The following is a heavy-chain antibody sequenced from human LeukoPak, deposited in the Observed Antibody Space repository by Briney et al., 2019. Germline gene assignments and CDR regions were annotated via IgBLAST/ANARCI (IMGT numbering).Heavy chain of an antibody. CDR1: EFTFSSYG. D-gene: IGHD3-22*01. Sequence: GGSLRLSCAASEFTFSSYGMHWVRQAPGKGLEWVAVISYDGSNKYYADTVKGRFTISRDNSKNTLYLQMNSQRAEDTAVYYCAKDRLGALYYYDSSGYYRFDYWGQGTLVAVSS. CDR2: ISYDGSNK. V-gene: IGHV3-30*18. J-gene: IGHJ4*01. CDR3: AKDRLGALYYYDSSGYYRFDY.